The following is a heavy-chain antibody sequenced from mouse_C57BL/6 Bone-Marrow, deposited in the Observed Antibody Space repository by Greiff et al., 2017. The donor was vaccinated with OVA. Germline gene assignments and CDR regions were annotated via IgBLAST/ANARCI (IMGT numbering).Heavy chain of an antibody. V-gene: IGHV5-12*01. CDR1: GFTFSDYY. CDR3: ARQNYYGSSYRGYFDV. J-gene: IGHJ1*03. CDR2: ISNGGGST. Sequence: EVQRVESGGGLVQPGGSLKLSCAASGFTFSDYYMYWVRQTPEKRLEWVAYISNGGGSTYYPDTVKGRFTISRDTAKNTLYLQMSRLKSEDTAMYYCARQNYYGSSYRGYFDVWGTGTTVTVSS. D-gene: IGHD1-1*01.